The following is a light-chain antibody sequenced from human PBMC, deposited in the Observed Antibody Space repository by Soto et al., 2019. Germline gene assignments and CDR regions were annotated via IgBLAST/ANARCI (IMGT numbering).Light chain of an antibody. CDR1: QSISSY. Sequence: DIQMTQSPSSLSASVGDRVTITCRASQSISSYLNWYQQKPGKAPKLLIYAASSLQSGVPPRFSGSGSGTEFTLTISSLHPDDFATYYCQQYNSYSPGTFGQGTKVDIK. CDR2: AAS. V-gene: IGKV1-5*01. CDR3: QQYNSYSPGT. J-gene: IGKJ1*01.